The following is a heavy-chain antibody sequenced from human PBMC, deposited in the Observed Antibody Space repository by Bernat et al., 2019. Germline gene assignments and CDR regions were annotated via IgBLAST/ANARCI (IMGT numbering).Heavy chain of an antibody. CDR2: IYWDDDK. CDR3: AHRSGCYNWNEAYVDY. D-gene: IGHD1-20*01. CDR1: GFSLSTSGVG. J-gene: IGHJ4*02. Sequence: QITLKESGPTRVKPTQTLTLTCTFSGFSLSTSGVGVGWIRQPPGKALEGLALIYWDDDKRYSPSLKSRLTITKDTSKNQVVLTMTNMDPVDTATYFCAHRSGCYNWNEAYVDYLGPGNLVTVSS. V-gene: IGHV2-5*02.